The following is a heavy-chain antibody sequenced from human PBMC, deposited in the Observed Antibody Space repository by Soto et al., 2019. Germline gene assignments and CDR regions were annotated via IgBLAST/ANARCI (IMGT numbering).Heavy chain of an antibody. CDR1: GGTLSSYT. CDR2: IIPNLGIT. Sequence: QVQLVQSGAEVKKPGSSVKVSCKASGGTLSSYTFSWVRQAPGQGLEWMGRIIPNLGITNYAQKFQGRITIIVDKSTSTAYMGRSSLRSEDTAVYYCARDKGYCSGASCPDFDYWGQGTLVTVSS. V-gene: IGHV1-69*08. CDR3: ARDKGYCSGASCPDFDY. D-gene: IGHD2-15*01. J-gene: IGHJ4*02.